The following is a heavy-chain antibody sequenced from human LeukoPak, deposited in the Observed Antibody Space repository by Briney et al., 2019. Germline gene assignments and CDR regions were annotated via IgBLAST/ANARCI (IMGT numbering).Heavy chain of an antibody. Sequence: PSETLSLTCTVSGASISTHYWSWIRQPPEKGPEWIGDLYYSGSTNYNPSLKSRATISGDTSKNQFSLKLRSVTAADTAVYYCARAGGITTAHLDLDHWGQGTLVTVSS. V-gene: IGHV4-59*11. CDR2: LYYSGST. D-gene: IGHD6-13*01. J-gene: IGHJ4*02. CDR1: GASISTHY. CDR3: ARAGGITTAHLDLDH.